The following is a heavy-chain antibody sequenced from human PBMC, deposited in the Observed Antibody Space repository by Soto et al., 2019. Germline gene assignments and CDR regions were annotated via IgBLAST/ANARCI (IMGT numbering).Heavy chain of an antibody. V-gene: IGHV4-59*03. CDR1: GGSIRSYY. Sequence: QVQLQESGPTLVKPSETLSLTCTVSGGSIRSYYWTWIRQPPGEGLEWIGCICNSGTTNYNPSLKSRVAISIDPQKNLCALQLTSVTVAVTAFDYCAGGGSIVVATRGLMDVWGKGTTVTVSS. CDR3: AGGGSIVVATRGLMDV. J-gene: IGHJ6*03. D-gene: IGHD3-22*01. CDR2: ICNSGTT.